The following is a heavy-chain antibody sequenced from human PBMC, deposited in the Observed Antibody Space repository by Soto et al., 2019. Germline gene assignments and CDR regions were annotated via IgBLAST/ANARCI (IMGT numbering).Heavy chain of an antibody. D-gene: IGHD3-10*01. CDR2: ISGSGGST. V-gene: IGHV3-23*01. CDR3: AKYGSGIYYYYYGMDV. CDR1: GFTFSSYA. Sequence: LRLSCAASGFTFSSYAMSWVRQAPGKGLEWVSAISGSGGSTYYADSVKGRFTISRDNSKNTLYLQMNSLRAEDTAVYYCAKYGSGIYYYYYGMDVWGQGTTVTVSS. J-gene: IGHJ6*02.